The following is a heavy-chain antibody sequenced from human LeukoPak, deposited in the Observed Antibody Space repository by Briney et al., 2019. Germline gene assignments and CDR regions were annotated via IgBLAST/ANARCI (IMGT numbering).Heavy chain of an antibody. CDR1: GFTFSKYW. V-gene: IGHV3-7*01. Sequence: GGSLRLSCAASGFTFSKYWMSWVRQAPGKGLEWVANIKQDGSEKYYVDSVKGRFTISRDNAKNSLYLQMNRLRAEDTAVYYCARGRIGDYWGQGTLVTVCS. CDR2: IKQDGSEK. J-gene: IGHJ4*02. CDR3: ARGRIGDY.